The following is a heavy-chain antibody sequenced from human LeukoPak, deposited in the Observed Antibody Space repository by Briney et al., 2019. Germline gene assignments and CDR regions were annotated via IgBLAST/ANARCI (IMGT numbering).Heavy chain of an antibody. CDR1: GFTFSSYA. J-gene: IGHJ4*02. V-gene: IGHV3-48*02. CDR2: ISTGSSTT. D-gene: IGHD4-23*01. CDR3: ARVAAGYSVNYFDY. Sequence: GGSLRLSCAASGFTFSSYAMSWVRQAPGKGLEWVSYISTGSSTTYYADSVKGRFTISRDNVENSLYLQMNSLRDEDTAVYYCARVAAGYSVNYFDYWGQGTLVTVSS.